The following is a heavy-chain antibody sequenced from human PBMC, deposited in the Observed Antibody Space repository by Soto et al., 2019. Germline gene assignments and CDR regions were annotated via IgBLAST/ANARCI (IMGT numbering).Heavy chain of an antibody. D-gene: IGHD2-8*02. Sequence: EVQLVESGGGLVKPGGTLRLSCAASGFTISDVWLNWVRQAPGKGLEWVGRIKSRLDGGTTDFAAPVRGRFAISRDQSQNTVYLEINSQLIEDPAVYYCTTDSPLSTPLVRFDFWGHGTLVTVSS. V-gene: IGHV3-15*07. CDR2: IKSRLDGGTT. CDR1: GFTISDVW. J-gene: IGHJ4*01. CDR3: TTDSPLSTPLVRFDF.